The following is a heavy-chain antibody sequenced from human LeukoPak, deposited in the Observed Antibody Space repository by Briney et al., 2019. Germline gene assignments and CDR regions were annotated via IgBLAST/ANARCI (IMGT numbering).Heavy chain of an antibody. CDR3: ARVRYCSSASCYSWFDS. D-gene: IGHD2-2*01. CDR2: ISGSGGST. V-gene: IGHV3-23*01. Sequence: GGSLRLSCAASGFTFSSYAMSWVRQAPGKGLEWVSAISGSGGSTYYADSVKGRFTISRDNSKNTLYLQMNSLRAEDTAVYYCARVRYCSSASCYSWFDSWGQGTLVTVSS. CDR1: GFTFSSYA. J-gene: IGHJ5*01.